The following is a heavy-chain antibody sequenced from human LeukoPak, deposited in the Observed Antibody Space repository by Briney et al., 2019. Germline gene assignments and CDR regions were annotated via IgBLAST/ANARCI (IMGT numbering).Heavy chain of an antibody. J-gene: IGHJ4*02. V-gene: IGHV1-18*01. D-gene: IGHD3-10*02. Sequence: GASVKVSCKASGYTFTSYGISWVRQAPGQGLEWMGWISAYNGNTNYAQKLQGRVTMTTDTSTSTAYMELRSLRSDDTAVYYCARTPLFGELPEYYFDYWGQGTLVTVSS. CDR3: ARTPLFGELPEYYFDY. CDR1: GYTFTSYG. CDR2: ISAYNGNT.